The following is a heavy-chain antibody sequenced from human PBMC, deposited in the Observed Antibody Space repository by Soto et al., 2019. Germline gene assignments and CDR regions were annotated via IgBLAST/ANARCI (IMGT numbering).Heavy chain of an antibody. CDR1: GFTFTSHA. CDR2: INAGNGNT. D-gene: IGHD7-27*01. V-gene: IGHV1-3*01. CDR3: ARAPINPKWGVTMFDY. J-gene: IGHJ4*02. Sequence: QVHLVQSATEVKRPGASVKVSCQTSGFTFTSHAIQWVRQAPGQRPEWLGWINAGNGNTKYSRRFQGRITITRDTAASTAYMELDSLTSEDTAFFYCARAPINPKWGVTMFDYWGQGTLVTVSS.